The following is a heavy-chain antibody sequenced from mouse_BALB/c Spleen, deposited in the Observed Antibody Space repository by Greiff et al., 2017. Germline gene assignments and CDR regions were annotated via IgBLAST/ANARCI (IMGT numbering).Heavy chain of an antibody. V-gene: IGHV3-6*02. Sequence: EVQLQQSGPGLVKPSQSLSLTCSVTGYSITSGYYWNWIRQFPGNNLGWMGYISYDGSNNYNPSLKNRISITRDTSKNQYFLKLNSVTTQDTATYYCARREGYYDYDEEDAMDYWGQGTSVTVSS. CDR3: ARREGYYDYDEEDAMDY. J-gene: IGHJ4*01. CDR2: ISYDGSN. CDR1: GYSITSGYY. D-gene: IGHD2-4*01.